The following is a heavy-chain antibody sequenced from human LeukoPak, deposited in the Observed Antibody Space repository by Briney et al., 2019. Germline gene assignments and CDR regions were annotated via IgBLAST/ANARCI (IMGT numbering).Heavy chain of an antibody. CDR3: ARDYDYVWGRYRRPPDAFDI. J-gene: IGHJ3*02. V-gene: IGHV1-8*02. Sequence: ASVKVSCKASGYTFTNYAMHWVRQAPGQRLEWMGWMNPNRGNTGYAQKFQGRVTMTRNTSISTAYMELSSLRCEDTAVYYCARDYDYVWGRYRRPPDAFDIWGQGTMVTVSS. CDR1: GYTFTNYA. CDR2: MNPNRGNT. D-gene: IGHD3-16*02.